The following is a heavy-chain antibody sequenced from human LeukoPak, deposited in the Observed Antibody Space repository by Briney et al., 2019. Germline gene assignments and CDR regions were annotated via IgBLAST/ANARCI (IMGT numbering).Heavy chain of an antibody. CDR3: ARTYYSDTSGFGY. D-gene: IGHD3-22*01. CDR2: ISTYNGNT. CDR1: DYTFTKYG. V-gene: IGHV1-18*01. Sequence: ASVKVSCKASDYTFTKYGINWVRQAPGQGLEGMGWISTYNGNTNYAQKIQGRVTMTIDTSTSTAYMELRSLRSDDTAIYYCARTYYSDTSGFGYWGQGTLVTVSS. J-gene: IGHJ4*02.